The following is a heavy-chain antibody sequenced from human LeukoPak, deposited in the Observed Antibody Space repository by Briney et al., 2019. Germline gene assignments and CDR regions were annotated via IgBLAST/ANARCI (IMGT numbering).Heavy chain of an antibody. CDR3: AREGVGYCSSSSCHDAFDI. Sequence: GGSLRLSCVASGFTFSSYAMNWVRQGPGKGLEWVSSISGSGGNTYYADSVKGRFTISRDNAKSSLYLQLNSLRGEDTAVYYCAREGVGYCSSSSCHDAFDIWGQGTTVTVSS. V-gene: IGHV3-23*01. CDR1: GFTFSSYA. D-gene: IGHD2-2*01. J-gene: IGHJ3*02. CDR2: ISGSGGNT.